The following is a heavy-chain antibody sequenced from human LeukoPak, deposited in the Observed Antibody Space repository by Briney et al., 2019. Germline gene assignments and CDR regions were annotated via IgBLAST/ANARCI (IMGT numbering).Heavy chain of an antibody. V-gene: IGHV3-30*18. CDR3: AKVVVVTPRDAFDI. Sequence: GGSLRLSCAASGFTFSSYGIHWVRQAPGKGLEWVAVMSYDGSKKYYANSIKGRFTISRDNSRNTLYLQMNSLRAEDTAVYYCAKVVVVTPRDAFDIWGQGTMVTVSS. CDR1: GFTFSSYG. CDR2: MSYDGSKK. D-gene: IGHD2-21*02. J-gene: IGHJ3*02.